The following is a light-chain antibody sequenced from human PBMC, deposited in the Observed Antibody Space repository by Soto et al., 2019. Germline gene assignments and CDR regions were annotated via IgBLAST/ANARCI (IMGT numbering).Light chain of an antibody. CDR3: QQRSNLPWT. J-gene: IGKJ1*01. CDR1: QSVASRN. CDR2: DAS. Sequence: EIVLTQSPGTLSLSPGERATLSCRASQSVASRNLAWYQQKSGQAPRLLIYDASNRATGIPVRFSGSGSGTDYTLTVSSLEPEDFAVYYCQQRSNLPWTFGQGTKV. V-gene: IGKV3-11*01.